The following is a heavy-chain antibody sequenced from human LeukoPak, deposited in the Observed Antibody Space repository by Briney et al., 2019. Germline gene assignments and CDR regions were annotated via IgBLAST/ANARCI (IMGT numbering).Heavy chain of an antibody. V-gene: IGHV3-20*04. CDR1: GFTFDDYG. CDR3: ARGYCSSTSCRPTDY. D-gene: IGHD2-2*01. Sequence: GGSLRLSCAASGFTFDDYGMSWVRQAPGKGLEWVSGINWNGGSTGYADSVKGRFTISRDNAKNSLYLQMNSLRAEDTAMYYCARGYCSSTSCRPTDYWGQGTLVTVSS. CDR2: INWNGGST. J-gene: IGHJ4*02.